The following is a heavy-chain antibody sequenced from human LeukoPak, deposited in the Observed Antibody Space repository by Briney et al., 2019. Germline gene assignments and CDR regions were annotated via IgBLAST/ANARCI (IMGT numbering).Heavy chain of an antibody. J-gene: IGHJ4*02. Sequence: PSETLSLTCTVSGGSISSSSYYWGWIRQPPGKGLELIGSIHFSGSTAYSPSLKSRVNISVDTSKNQFSLKLSSVTAADTAVYFCASRPTTWGFFDSWGQGTLVTVSS. CDR2: IHFSGST. V-gene: IGHV4-39*01. CDR1: GGSISSSSYY. CDR3: ASRPTTWGFFDS. D-gene: IGHD4-17*01.